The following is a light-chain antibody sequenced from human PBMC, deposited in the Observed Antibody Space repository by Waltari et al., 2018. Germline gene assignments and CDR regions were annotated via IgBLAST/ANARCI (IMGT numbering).Light chain of an antibody. CDR1: QDISRK. Sequence: IVMTQSPATLSMSPGETATLSCRASQDISRKLAWYQHRPGQAPRVLIYGASTRATDIPARFSGSGAGTEFTLTISSLQSEDFAVYYCQQYDNWPSFSFGGGTKVDIK. CDR2: GAS. V-gene: IGKV3-15*01. J-gene: IGKJ4*01. CDR3: QQYDNWPSFS.